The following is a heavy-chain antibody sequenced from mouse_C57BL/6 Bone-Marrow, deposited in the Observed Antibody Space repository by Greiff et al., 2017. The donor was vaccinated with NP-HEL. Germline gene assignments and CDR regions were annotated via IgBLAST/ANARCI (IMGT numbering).Heavy chain of an antibody. J-gene: IGHJ2*01. Sequence: QVQLKQPGAELVRPGSSVKLSCKASGYTFTSYWMHWVKQRPIQGLEWIGNIDPSDSETHYNQKFKDKATLTVDKSSSTAYMQLSSLTSEDSAVYYCARGASVVGDYFDYWGQGTTLTVSS. CDR1: GYTFTSYW. V-gene: IGHV1-52*01. CDR3: ARGASVVGDYFDY. CDR2: IDPSDSET. D-gene: IGHD6-1*01.